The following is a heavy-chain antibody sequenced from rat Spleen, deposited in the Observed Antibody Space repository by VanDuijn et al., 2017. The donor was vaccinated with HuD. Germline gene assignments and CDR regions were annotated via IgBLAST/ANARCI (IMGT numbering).Heavy chain of an antibody. V-gene: IGHV5-22*01. J-gene: IGHJ2*01. Sequence: EVQLVESGGVLVQPGRSMKLSCAASGFTFSDYYMAWVRQAPKKGLEWVATIIYDGSRTYYRDSVKGRFTISRDNAKSTLYLQMSKLGSEDTAIYYCARATITLDYWGQGVMVTVSS. CDR3: ARATITLDY. D-gene: IGHD1-10*01. CDR1: GFTFSDYY. CDR2: IIYDGSRT.